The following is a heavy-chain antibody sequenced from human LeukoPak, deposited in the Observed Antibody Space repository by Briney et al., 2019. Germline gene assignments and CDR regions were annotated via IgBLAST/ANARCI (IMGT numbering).Heavy chain of an antibody. CDR3: ARGIVPNAMFDY. CDR2: IYHSGST. J-gene: IGHJ4*02. V-gene: IGHV4-38-2*01. CDR1: GFTFSSYG. Sequence: GTLRLSCAASGFTFSSYGMRWVRQSPGKGLEWIGSIYHSGSTYYNPSLKSRVTISVDTSKNQFSLKLSSVTAADTAVYYCARGIVPNAMFDYWGQGTLVTVSS. D-gene: IGHD2-2*01.